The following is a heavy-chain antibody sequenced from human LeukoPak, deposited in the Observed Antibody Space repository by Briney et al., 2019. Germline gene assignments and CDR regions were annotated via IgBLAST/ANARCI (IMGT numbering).Heavy chain of an antibody. V-gene: IGHV1-2*02. CDR2: INPNSGGT. D-gene: IGHD3-3*01. CDR1: GYTFTDYY. J-gene: IGHJ3*02. CDR3: ARPYPTISGMNDAFDI. Sequence: ASVKVSCKASGYTFTDYYLHWVRQAPGQGLEWMGWINPNSGGTNYAQNFQGRVTMTRDTSISTAHMELSRLRSDDTAVYYCARPYPTISGMNDAFDIWGQGTRVTVSS.